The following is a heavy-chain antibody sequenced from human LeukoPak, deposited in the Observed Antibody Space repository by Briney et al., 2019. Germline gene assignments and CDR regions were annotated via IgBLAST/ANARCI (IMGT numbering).Heavy chain of an antibody. D-gene: IGHD5-18*01. V-gene: IGHV3-21*01. CDR1: GFTFNNYN. J-gene: IGHJ4*02. CDR2: ISSSSSYR. CDR3: ARVDTLDY. Sequence: GGSLRLSCAASGFTFNNYNMNWVRQAPGKGLEWVSSISSSSSYRYYADSVKGRFTISRDNAKNSLFSQMNSLRTEDTAVYYCARVDTLDYWGQGTLVTVSS.